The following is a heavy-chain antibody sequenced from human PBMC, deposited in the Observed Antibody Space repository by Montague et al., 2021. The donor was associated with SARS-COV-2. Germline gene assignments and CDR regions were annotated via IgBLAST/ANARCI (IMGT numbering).Heavy chain of an antibody. CDR1: SGSFSDFY. CDR2: INYTGSA. J-gene: IGHJ4*01. V-gene: IGHV4-34*01. Sequence: SETLSLTCAVSSGSFSDFYWTWIRQPPGKGLEWLGEINYTGSATYNPSLKGRVTLSIDTSKNQFSLKLQSVTPADTAVYFCARGQATVSGVLIVITAAGHLDGWGQGTLVTVSS. D-gene: IGHD3/OR15-3a*01. CDR3: ARGQATVSGVLIVITAAGHLDG.